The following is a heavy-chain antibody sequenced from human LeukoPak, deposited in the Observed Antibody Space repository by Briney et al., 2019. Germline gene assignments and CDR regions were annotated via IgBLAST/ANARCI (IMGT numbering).Heavy chain of an antibody. J-gene: IGHJ6*03. D-gene: IGHD3-10*01. CDR1: GFTFSSYG. V-gene: IGHV3-30*02. CDR3: AREGVSYYYYYYMDV. CDR2: IRYDGISK. Sequence: GGSLRLSCAASGFTFSSYGIHWVRQAPGKGLEWVAFIRYDGISKYYADSVKGRFTISRDNAKNSLYLQMNSLRAEDTAVYYCAREGVSYYYYYYMDVWGKGTTVTVSS.